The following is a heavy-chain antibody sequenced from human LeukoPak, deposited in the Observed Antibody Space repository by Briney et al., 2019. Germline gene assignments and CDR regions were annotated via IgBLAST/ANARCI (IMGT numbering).Heavy chain of an antibody. Sequence: GGSLRLSCVASGFPFSSYWMTWVRQAPGKGLERVSSISSGGDYTYYADSVKDRFTISRDNSKNTLYLQMNSLRAEDTAVYYCAKIGVIGLWYFDLWGRGTLATVSS. J-gene: IGHJ2*01. CDR2: ISSGGDYT. CDR3: AKIGVIGLWYFDL. CDR1: GFPFSSYW. V-gene: IGHV3-23*01. D-gene: IGHD3-10*01.